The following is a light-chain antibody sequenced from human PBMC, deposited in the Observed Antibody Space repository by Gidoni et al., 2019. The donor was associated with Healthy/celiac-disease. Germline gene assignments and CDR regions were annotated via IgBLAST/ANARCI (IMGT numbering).Light chain of an antibody. CDR1: SSDVGGYNY. J-gene: IGLJ2*01. Sequence: QSALTQPASVSGSPGQSITISCTGTSSDVGGYNYVSWYQQHPGKAPKLRIYEVSNRPSGVSNRFSGSKSGNTASLTISGLKAEDEADYYCSSYTSSSTLVVFGGGTKLTVL. V-gene: IGLV2-14*01. CDR3: SSYTSSSTLVV. CDR2: EVS.